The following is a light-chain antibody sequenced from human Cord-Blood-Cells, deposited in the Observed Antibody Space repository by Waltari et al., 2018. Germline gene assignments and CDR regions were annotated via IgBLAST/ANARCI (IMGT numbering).Light chain of an antibody. Sequence: EIVLTQSPGTLSLSPGERATLSCRASQRVRSSYLAWYQQKPGQAPRPLVYGASSRATGIPDRFSGSGSGTDFTLTISRLEPEDFAVYYCQQYGSSPPITFGQGTRLEIK. CDR3: QQYGSSPPIT. CDR1: QRVRSSY. CDR2: GAS. J-gene: IGKJ5*01. V-gene: IGKV3-20*01.